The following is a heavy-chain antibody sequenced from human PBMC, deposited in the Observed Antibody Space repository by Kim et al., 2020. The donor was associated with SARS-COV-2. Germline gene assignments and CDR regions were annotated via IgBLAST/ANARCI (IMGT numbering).Heavy chain of an antibody. Sequence: SVKVSCKASGGTFSSYAISWVRQAPGQGLEWMGGIIPIFGTANYAQKFQGRVTITADESTSTAYMELSSLRSEDTAVYYCARVLGIAAAIGFYGMDVWDQGTTVTVSS. CDR1: GGTFSSYA. CDR2: IIPIFGTA. CDR3: ARVLGIAAAIGFYGMDV. D-gene: IGHD6-13*01. V-gene: IGHV1-69*13. J-gene: IGHJ6*02.